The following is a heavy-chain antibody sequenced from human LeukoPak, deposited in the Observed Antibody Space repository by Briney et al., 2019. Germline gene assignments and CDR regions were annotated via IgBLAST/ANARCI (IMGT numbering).Heavy chain of an antibody. J-gene: IGHJ5*02. CDR3: AREGDYRSGNWFDP. CDR2: IYHSGST. Sequence: PSETLSLTCTVSGYSISSGYYWGWIRQPPGKGREWIGSIYHSGSTYYNPSLKSRVTISVDTSKNQFSLKLSSVTAADTAVYYCAREGDYRSGNWFDPWGQGTLVTVSS. CDR1: GYSISSGYY. V-gene: IGHV4-38-2*02. D-gene: IGHD3-10*01.